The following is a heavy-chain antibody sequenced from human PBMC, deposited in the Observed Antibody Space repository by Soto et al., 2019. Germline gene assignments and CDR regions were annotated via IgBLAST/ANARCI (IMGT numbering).Heavy chain of an antibody. Sequence: QVQLQESGPGLVKPSETLSLTCTVSGDSISSYYWSWIRQPPGKGLEWIGYIYFSGTTNYNPSLKSRVSIALDTSKKHFSLKLNSLTAADTAVYYCARSYGQYGYFDPWGQGTLVTVSS. CDR1: GDSISSYY. CDR2: IYFSGTT. J-gene: IGHJ5*02. CDR3: ARSYGQYGYFDP. V-gene: IGHV4-59*08. D-gene: IGHD4-17*01.